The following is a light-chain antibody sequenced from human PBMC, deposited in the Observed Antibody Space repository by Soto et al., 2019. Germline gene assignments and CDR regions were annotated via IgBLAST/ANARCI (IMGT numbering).Light chain of an antibody. J-gene: IGKJ1*01. Sequence: EIVMTQSPATLSVSPGERATLSCRASETISSNLAWYQQKPGQAPRLLIYGASTRATGIPARFNGIGSGTEFTLTISSLQSEDFAVYYCQQYNNWLTWTFGQGTKVESK. CDR2: GAS. CDR3: QQYNNWLTWT. V-gene: IGKV3-15*01. CDR1: ETISSN.